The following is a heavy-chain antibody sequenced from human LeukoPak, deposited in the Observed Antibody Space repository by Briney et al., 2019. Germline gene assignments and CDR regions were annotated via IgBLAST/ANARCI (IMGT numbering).Heavy chain of an antibody. CDR3: AKQYYYDSSRYDAFDI. CDR1: GSTFDDYA. Sequence: GRSLRLSCAASGSTFDDYAMHWVRQAPGKGLEWVSGISWNSGSIGYADSVKGRFTISRDNAKNSLYLQMNSLRAEDTALYYCAKQYYYDSSRYDAFDIWGQGTMVTVSS. D-gene: IGHD3-22*01. CDR2: ISWNSGSI. J-gene: IGHJ3*02. V-gene: IGHV3-9*01.